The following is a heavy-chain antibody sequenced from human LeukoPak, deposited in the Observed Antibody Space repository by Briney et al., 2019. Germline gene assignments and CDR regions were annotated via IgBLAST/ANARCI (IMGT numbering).Heavy chain of an antibody. CDR2: IYYSESA. D-gene: IGHD3-9*01. CDR1: GDSVSNYY. V-gene: IGHV4-59*02. CDR3: ARKRSFDL. Sequence: SSETLSLTCIVSGDSVSNYYWSWIRQPPGKRLEWIGCIYYSESATYNPSLKSRVTISLDTSKNQFFLKLSSVTAADTAVYYCARKRSFDLWGQGTLVTVSS. J-gene: IGHJ4*02.